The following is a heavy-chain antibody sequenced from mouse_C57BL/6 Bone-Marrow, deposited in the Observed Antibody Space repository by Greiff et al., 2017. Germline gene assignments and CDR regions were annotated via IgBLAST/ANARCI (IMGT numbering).Heavy chain of an antibody. CDR1: GYTFTSYW. V-gene: IGHV1-69*02. D-gene: IGHD2-2*01. J-gene: IGHJ3*01. Sequence: QVQLQQSGAELVKPGASVKMSCKASGYTFTSYWMHWVKQRPGQGLEWIGEIDPSDSYTNYNQKFKGKATLTVDKSSSTADMQLSSLTSEDAAVYYCARRGVTTPLAYWGQGTLVTVSA. CDR3: ARRGVTTPLAY. CDR2: IDPSDSYT.